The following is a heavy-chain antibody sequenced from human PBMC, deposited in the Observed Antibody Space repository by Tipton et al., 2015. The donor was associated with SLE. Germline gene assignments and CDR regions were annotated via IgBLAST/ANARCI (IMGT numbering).Heavy chain of an antibody. CDR3: ARDCSFNGSKWYSHYMDV. D-gene: IGHD5-24*01. CDR2: LYASGST. CDR1: GGSMSSGNYY. Sequence: TLSLTCTVSGGSMSSGNYYWSWIRQPAGKGLEWIGRLYASGSTNYNPSLKSRVTISVDRSKNQFSLKLSSVTAADTAVYYCARDCSFNGSKWYSHYMDVWGKGTTVTVSS. J-gene: IGHJ6*03. V-gene: IGHV4-61*02.